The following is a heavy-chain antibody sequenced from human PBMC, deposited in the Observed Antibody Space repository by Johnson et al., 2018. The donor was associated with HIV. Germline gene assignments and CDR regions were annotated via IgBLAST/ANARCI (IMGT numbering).Heavy chain of an antibody. V-gene: IGHV3-30*14. D-gene: IGHD2-2*01. CDR2: ISYDGSNK. CDR1: GFTFSSFA. CDR3: ARDGGHYCSSTGCWNKHAFDV. J-gene: IGHJ3*01. Sequence: QVQLVESGGGVVQPGRSLRLSCAASGFTFSSFAMHWVRQAPGKGLEWVALISYDGSNKYYGDSVQGRFTISRDNSKNTLYLQMNSLRAEDTAVYYCARDGGHYCSSTGCWNKHAFDVWGQGTMVTVSS.